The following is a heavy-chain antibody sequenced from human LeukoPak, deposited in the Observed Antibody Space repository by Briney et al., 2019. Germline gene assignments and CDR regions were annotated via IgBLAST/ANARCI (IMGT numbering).Heavy chain of an antibody. V-gene: IGHV1-8*01. Sequence: GASVKVPCKASGYTFTSYDINWVRQATGQGLEWMGWMNPNSGNTGYAQKFQGRVTITADKSTNTAYMELSSLRSEDTAVYYCARDLEMATTLYWYFDLWGRGTLVTVSS. D-gene: IGHD5-24*01. CDR1: GYTFTSYD. CDR3: ARDLEMATTLYWYFDL. J-gene: IGHJ2*01. CDR2: MNPNSGNT.